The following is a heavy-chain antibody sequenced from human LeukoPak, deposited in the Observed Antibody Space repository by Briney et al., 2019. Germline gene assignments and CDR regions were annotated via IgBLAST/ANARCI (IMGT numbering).Heavy chain of an antibody. Sequence: SETLSLTCTVSGGSISSGSYYWSWIRQPAGKGLEWIGRIYTSGSTNYNPSLKSRVTISVDTSKNQFSLRLSSVTAADTAVYYCARVTGYVMEDYFDYWGQGTLVTVSS. V-gene: IGHV4-61*02. D-gene: IGHD6-13*01. CDR3: ARVTGYVMEDYFDY. CDR2: IYTSGST. CDR1: GGSISSGSYY. J-gene: IGHJ4*02.